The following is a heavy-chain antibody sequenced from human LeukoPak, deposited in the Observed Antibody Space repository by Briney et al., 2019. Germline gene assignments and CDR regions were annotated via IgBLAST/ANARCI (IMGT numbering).Heavy chain of an antibody. J-gene: IGHJ6*02. V-gene: IGHV1-69*04. CDR2: IIPILGLA. CDR3: ARDSSIGFYGMDV. Sequence: ASVKVSCKASGGTFSSYAISWVRQAPGQGLEWMGRIIPILGLANYAQKFQGRVTMTRDTSTSTVYMELSSLRSEGTAVYYCARDSSIGFYGMDVWGQGTTVTVSS. D-gene: IGHD6-6*01. CDR1: GGTFSSYA.